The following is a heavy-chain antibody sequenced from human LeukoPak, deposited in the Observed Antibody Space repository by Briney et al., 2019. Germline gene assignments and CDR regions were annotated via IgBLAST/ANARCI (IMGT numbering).Heavy chain of an antibody. CDR1: GGSIRSYY. CDR3: ARAPPPPIPEDAFDI. CDR2: IYTSGST. Sequence: PSETLSLTCTVSGGSIRSYYWSWIRQPAGKGLEWIGRIYTSGSTNYNPSLKSRVTMSVDTSKNQFSLKLSSVTAADTAVYYCARAPPPPIPEDAFDIWGQGTMVTVSS. J-gene: IGHJ3*02. V-gene: IGHV4-4*07.